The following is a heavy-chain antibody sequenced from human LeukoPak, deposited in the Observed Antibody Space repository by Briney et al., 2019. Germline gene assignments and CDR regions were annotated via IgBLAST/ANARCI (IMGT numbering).Heavy chain of an antibody. CDR2: ISSSSSYI. V-gene: IGHV3-21*01. J-gene: IGHJ4*02. CDR1: GFTFSNYI. Sequence: GGFLRLSCAASGFTFSNYIMNWVRQAPGKGLEWVSSISSSSSYIYYADSVKGRFTTSRDNAKHSLYLQMDSLRAEDTAVYYCARDSHNDYWGQGTLVTVSS. D-gene: IGHD1-14*01. CDR3: ARDSHNDY.